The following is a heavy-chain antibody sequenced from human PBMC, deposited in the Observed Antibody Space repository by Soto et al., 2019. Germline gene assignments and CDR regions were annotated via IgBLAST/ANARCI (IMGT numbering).Heavy chain of an antibody. CDR3: VREGGYCSTGSCYDQNNWFDP. CDR2: ISYDGSNE. Sequence: GGSLRLSCAASGFTFSSHAMHWVRQAPGTGLEWVTLISYDGSNEYYADSVKGRFTISRDNSKNTLYLQMNSLRVEDTAVYYCVREGGYCSTGSCYDQNNWFDPWGQGTLVTVSS. CDR1: GFTFSSHA. V-gene: IGHV3-30-3*01. J-gene: IGHJ5*02. D-gene: IGHD2-15*01.